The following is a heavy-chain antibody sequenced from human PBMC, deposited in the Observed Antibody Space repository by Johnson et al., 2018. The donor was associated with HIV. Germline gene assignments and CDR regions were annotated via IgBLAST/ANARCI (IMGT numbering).Heavy chain of an antibody. Sequence: QMLLVESGGGVVQTGRSLRLSCAASGFIFSSYAMHWVRQAPGEGLELVAVISYDGSNKYYADSVKGRFTISRDNAKNSVYLQMNSLEAEDTAVYYCARAPEVRGVDAFDVWGQGTVVTVSS. V-gene: IGHV3-30*04. CDR3: ARAPEVRGVDAFDV. J-gene: IGHJ3*01. D-gene: IGHD3-10*01. CDR1: GFIFSSYA. CDR2: ISYDGSNK.